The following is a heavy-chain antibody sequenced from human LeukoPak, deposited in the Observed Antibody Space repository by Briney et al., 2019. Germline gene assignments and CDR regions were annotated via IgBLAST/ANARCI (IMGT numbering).Heavy chain of an antibody. D-gene: IGHD3-10*02. CDR3: AELGITMIGGV. CDR1: GFTFSSYN. J-gene: IGHJ6*04. V-gene: IGHV3-21*01. CDR2: ITSDSRYM. Sequence: GGSLRLSCAASGFTFSSYNMNWVRQAPGKGLEWVSSITSDSRYMYYEDSVKGRFTISRGNAKNSLYLQMNSLRAEDTAVYYCAELGITMIGGVWGKGTTVTISS.